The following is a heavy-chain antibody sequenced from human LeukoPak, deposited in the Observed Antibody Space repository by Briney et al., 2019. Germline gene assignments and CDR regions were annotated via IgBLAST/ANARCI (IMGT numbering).Heavy chain of an antibody. CDR3: TRMTTGHDY. J-gene: IGHJ4*02. D-gene: IGHD4-17*01. CDR1: GVSFDDYY. CDR2: INHSGYT. Sequence: PSETLSLTCGVSGVSFDDYYWSWVRQTPGKGLEWLGEINHSGYTNDSPSLKSRVTLSIDTSRNQFSLNLRSVTVADAGIYYCTRMTTGHDYWGQGTLVTVSS. V-gene: IGHV4-34*01.